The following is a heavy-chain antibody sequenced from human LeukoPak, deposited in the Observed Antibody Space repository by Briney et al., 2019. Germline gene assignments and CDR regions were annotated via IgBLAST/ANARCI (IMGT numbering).Heavy chain of an antibody. Sequence: PSETLSLTCTVSGGSISSYYWSWIRQPPGKGLEWIGYIHYSGSTNYNPSLMSRVTISVDTSKNQFSLKLSSVTAADTAVYYCASLRPRDMVVTAPAFDFWGQGTLVTVSS. CDR3: ASLRPRDMVVTAPAFDF. CDR1: GGSISSYY. D-gene: IGHD2-15*01. J-gene: IGHJ4*02. V-gene: IGHV4-59*01. CDR2: IHYSGST.